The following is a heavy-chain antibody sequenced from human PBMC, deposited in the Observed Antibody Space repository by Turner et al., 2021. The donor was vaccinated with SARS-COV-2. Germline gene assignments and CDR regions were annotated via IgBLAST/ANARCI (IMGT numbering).Heavy chain of an antibody. J-gene: IGHJ4*02. CDR2: ISYDGSNK. D-gene: IGHD3-3*01. CDR3: AKDFPFAVVIESDY. V-gene: IGHV3-30*18. Sequence: QVQLVESGGGVVQPGRSLRLSCAASGFTFSSYGMHWVRQAPGKGLEWVAVISYDGSNKYYADSVKGRFTISRDNSKNTLYLQMNSLRAEDSAVYYCAKDFPFAVVIESDYWGQGTLVTFSS. CDR1: GFTFSSYG.